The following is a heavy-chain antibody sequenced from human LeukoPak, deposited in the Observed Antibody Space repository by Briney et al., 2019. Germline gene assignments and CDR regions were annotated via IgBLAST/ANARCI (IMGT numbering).Heavy chain of an antibody. V-gene: IGHV3-33*01. CDR1: GFTFSSYG. D-gene: IGHD3-22*01. Sequence: PGGSLRLSCAASGFTFSSYGMHWVRQAPGKGLEWVAVIWFDGSDKYYADSVKGRFTISRDNSKNTLYLQMNSLRAEDTAVYYCARLDRDYYYYYGMDVWGQGTTVTVSS. J-gene: IGHJ6*02. CDR3: ARLDRDYYYYYGMDV. CDR2: IWFDGSDK.